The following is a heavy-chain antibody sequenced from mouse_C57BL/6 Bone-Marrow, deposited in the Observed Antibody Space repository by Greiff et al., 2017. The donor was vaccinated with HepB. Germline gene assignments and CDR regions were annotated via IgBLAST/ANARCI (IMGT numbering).Heavy chain of an antibody. J-gene: IGHJ4*01. D-gene: IGHD2-1*01. CDR3: ARWGYYGNYVWYYAMDY. CDR1: GFNIKDYY. V-gene: IGHV14-2*01. Sequence: VHVKQSGAELVKPGASVKLSCTASGFNIKDYYMHWVKQRTEQGLEWIGRIDPEDGETKYAPKFQGKATITADTSSNTAYLQLSSLTSEDTAVYYCARWGYYGNYVWYYAMDYWGQGTSVTVSS. CDR2: IDPEDGET.